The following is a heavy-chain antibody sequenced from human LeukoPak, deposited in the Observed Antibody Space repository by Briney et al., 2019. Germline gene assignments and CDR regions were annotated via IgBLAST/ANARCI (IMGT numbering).Heavy chain of an antibody. CDR2: INPNSGGT. Sequence: GASVKVSCKASGYTFTGYYMHWVRQAPGQGLEWMGWINPNSGGTNYAQKFQGRVTMTRDTSISTAYMELSRLRSDGTAVYYCARVVRDSGSYELDYWGQGTLVTVSS. V-gene: IGHV1-2*02. D-gene: IGHD6-6*01. J-gene: IGHJ4*02. CDR1: GYTFTGYY. CDR3: ARVVRDSGSYELDY.